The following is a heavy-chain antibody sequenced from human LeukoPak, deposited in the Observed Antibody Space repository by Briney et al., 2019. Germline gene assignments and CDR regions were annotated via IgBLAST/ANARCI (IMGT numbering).Heavy chain of an antibody. J-gene: IGHJ4*02. Sequence: SETLSLTCAVYGGSFSGYYWSWIRQPPGKGLEWIGEINHSGSTNYNPSLKSRVTISVDTSKNQFSLKLSSVTAADTAVYYCARGLADPYYFDYWGEGTLVTVSS. V-gene: IGHV4-34*01. CDR2: INHSGST. CDR3: ARGLADPYYFDY. CDR1: GGSFSGYY.